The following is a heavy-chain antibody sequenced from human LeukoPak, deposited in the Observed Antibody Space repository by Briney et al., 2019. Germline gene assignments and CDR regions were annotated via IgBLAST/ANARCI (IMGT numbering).Heavy chain of an antibody. J-gene: IGHJ5*02. V-gene: IGHV1-69*01. D-gene: IGHD3-3*01. CDR1: GGTFSSYA. CDR3: ARDPTYYDFWSGYSSVNWFDP. Sequence: SVKVSCKASGGTFSSYAISWVRQAPGQGLEWMGGIIPIFGTANYAQKLQGRVTITADESTSTAYMELSSLRSEDTAVYYCARDPTYYDFWSGYSSVNWFDPWGQGTLVTVSS. CDR2: IIPIFGTA.